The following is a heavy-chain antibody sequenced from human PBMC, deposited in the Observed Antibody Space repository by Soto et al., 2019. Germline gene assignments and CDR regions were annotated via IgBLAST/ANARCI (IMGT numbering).Heavy chain of an antibody. Sequence: QITLKESGPTLVKPTQTLTLTCTFSGFSLSTSGVGVGSIRQPPGRALEWLALVYWDDEKRYSPSLKSSLTITKDTSNNQVVLTMTNMDPVDTATYYCAHRPNCWSTSCFYFDYWGQGILVTVSS. CDR2: VYWDDEK. V-gene: IGHV2-5*02. J-gene: IGHJ4*02. CDR1: GFSLSTSGVG. CDR3: AHRPNCWSTSCFYFDY. D-gene: IGHD2-2*01.